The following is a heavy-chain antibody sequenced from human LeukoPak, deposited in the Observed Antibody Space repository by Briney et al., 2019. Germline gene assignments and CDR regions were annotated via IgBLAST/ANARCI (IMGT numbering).Heavy chain of an antibody. V-gene: IGHV3-7*01. CDR2: IKQDGSEK. J-gene: IGHJ4*02. D-gene: IGHD3-22*01. CDR3: ASDRDYYDSSGYLFDY. CDR1: GFTFSSYW. Sequence: PGGSLRLSCAASGFTFSSYWMSWVRQAPGKGLEWVANIKQDGSEKYYVDSVKGRFTISRDNAKNSLYLQMNSLRAEDTAVYYCASDRDYYDSSGYLFDYWGRGTLVTVSS.